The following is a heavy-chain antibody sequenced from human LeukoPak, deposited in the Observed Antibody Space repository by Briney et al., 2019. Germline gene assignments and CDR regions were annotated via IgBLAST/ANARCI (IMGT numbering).Heavy chain of an antibody. CDR3: ARDAVGSSGYYRDY. CDR1: GLIVSGNY. CDR2: LYTGGTT. V-gene: IGHV3-53*01. D-gene: IGHD3-22*01. Sequence: PGGSLRLSCEASGLIVSGNYMNWVRQAPGKGLEWVSVLYTGGTTFYARTVKGRFTISRDNSKNTLYLQMNSLRAEDTAVYYCARDAVGSSGYYRDYWGQGTLVTVSS. J-gene: IGHJ4*02.